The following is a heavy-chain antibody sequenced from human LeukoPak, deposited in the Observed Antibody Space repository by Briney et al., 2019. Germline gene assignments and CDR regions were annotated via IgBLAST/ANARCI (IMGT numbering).Heavy chain of an antibody. V-gene: IGHV3-23*01. D-gene: IGHD3-10*01. J-gene: IGHJ4*02. CDR2: ISGSGGST. Sequence: GGSLRLSCAASGFTFSSYAMSWVRQAPGKGLEWVSAISGSGGSTYYADSVKGRFTISRDNSKNTLYPQMNSLRAEDTAVYYCAKDKSPGSGTYYLDYWGQGTLVTVSS. CDR1: GFTFSSYA. CDR3: AKDKSPGSGTYYLDY.